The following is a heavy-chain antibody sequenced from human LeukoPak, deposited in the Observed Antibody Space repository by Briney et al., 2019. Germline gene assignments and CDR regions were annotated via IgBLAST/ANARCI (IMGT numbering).Heavy chain of an antibody. J-gene: IGHJ4*02. D-gene: IGHD6-13*01. CDR1: GGSISSYY. CDR2: IYYSGST. Sequence: PSETLSLTCTVSGGSISSYYWSWIRQPPGEGLEWIGYIYYSGSTNYNPSLKSRVTISVDTSKNQFSLKLSSVTAADTAVYYCARARRAAAGVFDYWGQGTLVTVSS. CDR3: ARARRAAAGVFDY. V-gene: IGHV4-59*01.